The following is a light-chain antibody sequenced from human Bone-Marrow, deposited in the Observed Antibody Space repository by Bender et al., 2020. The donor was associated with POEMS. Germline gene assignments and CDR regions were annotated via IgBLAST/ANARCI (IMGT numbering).Light chain of an antibody. V-gene: IGLV1-44*01. CDR2: INN. CDR3: AACEDGLNGWV. CDR1: SSNIGTNP. J-gene: IGLJ3*02. Sequence: QSVLTQPPSASGTPGQRVTISCSGSSSNIGTNPVNWYQQLPGPAPKLLIYINNQRPSGVPDRFSGSKSGTSASLAISGFQSEDEDDYYYAACEDGLNGWVFGGGAKVTVL.